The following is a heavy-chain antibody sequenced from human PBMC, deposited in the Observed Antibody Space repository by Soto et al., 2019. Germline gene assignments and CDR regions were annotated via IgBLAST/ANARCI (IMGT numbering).Heavy chain of an antibody. J-gene: IGHJ3*02. V-gene: IGHV3-33*01. CDR3: TRDPLIAVAAYDAFDI. CDR2: IWYDGSNK. CDR1: GFTFSSYG. D-gene: IGHD6-19*01. Sequence: GGSLRLSCAASGFTFSSYGMHWVRQAPGKGLEWVAVIWYDGSNKYYVDSVKGRYTISRDDSKNTVYLQMNSLGAEDTAVYYCTRDPLIAVAAYDAFDIWGQGTSVTVSS.